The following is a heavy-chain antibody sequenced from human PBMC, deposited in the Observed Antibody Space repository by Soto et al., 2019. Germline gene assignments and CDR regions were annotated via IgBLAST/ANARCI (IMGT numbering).Heavy chain of an antibody. CDR1: GYTFTSYG. D-gene: IGHD1-7*01. CDR2: ISAYNGNT. CDR3: ARYNWNYLYYHGMDV. Sequence: GASVKVSCKASGYTFTSYGISWVRQAPGQGLEWMGWISAYNGNTNYAQKLQGRVTMTTDTSTSTAYMELRSLRSDDTAVYYCARYNWNYLYYHGMDVWGQGTTVTVSS. V-gene: IGHV1-18*01. J-gene: IGHJ6*02.